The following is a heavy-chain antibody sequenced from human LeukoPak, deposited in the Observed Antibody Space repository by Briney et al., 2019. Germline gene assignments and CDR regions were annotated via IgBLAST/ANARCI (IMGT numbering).Heavy chain of an antibody. J-gene: IGHJ5*02. Sequence: GASVKVSCKASGYTFTSYVISWVRQAPGQGLEWMGWISAYNGNTNYAQKLQGRVTMTTDTSTSTAYMELRSLRSDGTAVYYCARDLYDFWSGYSIGNWFDPWGQGTLVTVSS. D-gene: IGHD3-3*01. CDR2: ISAYNGNT. CDR1: GYTFTSYV. CDR3: ARDLYDFWSGYSIGNWFDP. V-gene: IGHV1-18*01.